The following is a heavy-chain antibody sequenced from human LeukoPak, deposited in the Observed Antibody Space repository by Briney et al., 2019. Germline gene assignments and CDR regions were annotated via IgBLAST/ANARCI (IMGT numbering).Heavy chain of an antibody. Sequence: GGSLRLSCAASGFTFSSYEMNWVRQAPGKGLEWVSYISSSGSTIYYADSVKGRFTISRDNSKTTLYLQANSLRAEDTAVYYCAINYDSTSGYYFFQQWGQGTLVTVSS. CDR2: ISSSGSTI. CDR1: GFTFSSYE. D-gene: IGHD3-22*01. V-gene: IGHV3-48*03. J-gene: IGHJ1*01. CDR3: AINYDSTSGYYFFQQ.